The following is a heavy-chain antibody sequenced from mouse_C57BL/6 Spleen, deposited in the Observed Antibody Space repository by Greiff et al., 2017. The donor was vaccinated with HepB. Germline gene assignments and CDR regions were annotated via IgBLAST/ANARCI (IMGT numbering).Heavy chain of an antibody. V-gene: IGHV5-6*02. J-gene: IGHJ4*01. Sequence: DVKLVESGGDLVKPGGSLKLSCAASGFTFSSYGMSWVRQTPDKRLEWVATISSGGSYTYYPDSVKGRFTISRDNAKNTLYLQMSSLKSEDTAMYYCARRNDGYYAMDYWGQGTSVTVSS. CDR1: GFTFSSYG. D-gene: IGHD2-3*01. CDR3: ARRNDGYYAMDY. CDR2: ISSGGSYT.